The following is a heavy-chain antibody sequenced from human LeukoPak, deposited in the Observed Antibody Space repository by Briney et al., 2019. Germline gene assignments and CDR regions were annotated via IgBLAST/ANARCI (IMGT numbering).Heavy chain of an antibody. CDR2: IRYDGSNK. CDR1: GFTFSSYG. Sequence: GGSLRLSCAASGFTFSSYGMHWVRQAPGKGLEWVAFIRYDGSNKYCADSVKGRFTISRDNSKNTLYLQMNSLRAEDTAVYYCAKDLGYQRQYYFDYWGQGTLVTVSS. D-gene: IGHD2-2*01. V-gene: IGHV3-30*02. CDR3: AKDLGYQRQYYFDY. J-gene: IGHJ4*02.